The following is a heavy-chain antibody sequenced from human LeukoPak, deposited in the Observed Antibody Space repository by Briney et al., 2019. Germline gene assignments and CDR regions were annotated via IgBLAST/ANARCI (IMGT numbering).Heavy chain of an antibody. CDR2: IYYSGTT. Sequence: SRTLSLTCTVSGGSITSGGYYWSWTRQLPGKGLEWIGYIYYSGTTSYNPSLKSRLTISLDTSENQFSLKLSSVTAADTAVYYCARGSTGDKSNNWGQGTLVTVSS. V-gene: IGHV4-31*03. D-gene: IGHD7-27*01. CDR3: ARGSTGDKSNN. CDR1: GGSITSGGYY. J-gene: IGHJ4*02.